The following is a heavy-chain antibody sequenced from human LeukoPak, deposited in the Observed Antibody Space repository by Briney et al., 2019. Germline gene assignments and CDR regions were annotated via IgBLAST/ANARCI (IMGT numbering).Heavy chain of an antibody. Sequence: GGSLRLSCAASGFTFTIFGLNWVRQAPGKVPEWVSYIDARSGITYYADSVQGRFTISRDNAQESVFLQMNSLRAEDTAVYYCAKDQDLYSSSWYLPSDYWGQGTLVTVSS. CDR3: AKDQDLYSSSWYLPSDY. V-gene: IGHV3-48*01. CDR2: IDARSGIT. CDR1: GFTFTIFG. J-gene: IGHJ4*02. D-gene: IGHD6-13*01.